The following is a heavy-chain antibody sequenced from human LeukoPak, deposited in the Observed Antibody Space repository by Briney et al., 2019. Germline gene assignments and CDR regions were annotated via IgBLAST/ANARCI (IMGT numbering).Heavy chain of an antibody. J-gene: IGHJ5*02. V-gene: IGHV2-5*01. CDR2: IYWNDDK. Sequence: SGPTLVKTTQTLTLTCTFSGFSLSTSGVGVGWIRQPPGKALEWLALIYWNDDKRYSPSLKSRLTITKDTSKNQVVLTMTNMDPVDTATYYCAHSQSPVVAAAGWRFHWFDPWGQGTLVTVSS. D-gene: IGHD6-13*01. CDR3: AHSQSPVVAAAGWRFHWFDP. CDR1: GFSLSTSGVG.